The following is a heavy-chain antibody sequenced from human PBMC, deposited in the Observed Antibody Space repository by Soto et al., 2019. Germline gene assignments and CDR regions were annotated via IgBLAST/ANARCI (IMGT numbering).Heavy chain of an antibody. Sequence: GGSLSLSCTGSGFTVSTKYMSWVRQAPGKGLEWVSVIYSGGSTFYADSVRGRFTISRDNSKNTVNLQMNSLRAEDTAVYYCARDPWAADYWGQGTLVTVSS. V-gene: IGHV3-66*01. J-gene: IGHJ4*02. D-gene: IGHD3-16*01. CDR1: GFTVSTKY. CDR3: ARDPWAADY. CDR2: IYSGGST.